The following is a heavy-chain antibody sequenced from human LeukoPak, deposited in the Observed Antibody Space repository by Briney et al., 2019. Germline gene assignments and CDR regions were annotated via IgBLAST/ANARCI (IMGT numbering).Heavy chain of an antibody. CDR2: ISTYNANTKYAQNT. D-gene: IGHD5-18*01. CDR3: ARDSGGGYSYGYYFDY. V-gene: IGHV1-18*01. J-gene: IGHJ4*02. Sequence: ASVKVSCKASGYTFTSYGIIWVRQAPGQGLEWMGWISTYNANTKYAQNTNYAQRLQGRVTMTTDTSTSTAYMELRSLRSDDTAVYYCARDSGGGYSYGYYFDYWGQGTLVTVSS. CDR1: GYTFTSYG.